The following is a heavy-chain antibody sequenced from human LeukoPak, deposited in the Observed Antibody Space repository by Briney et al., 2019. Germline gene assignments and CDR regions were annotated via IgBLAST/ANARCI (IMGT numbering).Heavy chain of an antibody. D-gene: IGHD7-27*01. Sequence: GGSLRLSCAASGFTFSGYEMNWVRQAPGEGLEWVSYISSSASTIYYADSVKGRFTISRDNAKNSLYLQMDSLRVEDTAVYYCARRWGHSDYWGQGILVTVSS. CDR3: ARRWGHSDY. V-gene: IGHV3-48*03. CDR2: ISSSASTI. J-gene: IGHJ4*02. CDR1: GFTFSGYE.